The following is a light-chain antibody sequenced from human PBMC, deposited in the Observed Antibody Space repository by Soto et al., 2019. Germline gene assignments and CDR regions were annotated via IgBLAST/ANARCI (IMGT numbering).Light chain of an antibody. Sequence: DIQVTQCPSTLSASVGDRVTITCRASQSISSWLAWYQQKPGKAPNLLIYEASRLESAVPSRFSGSASGTEFTLTINSLHPDDNATDICEQYSSYPETFGQGAKV. V-gene: IGKV1-5*03. J-gene: IGKJ1*01. CDR3: EQYSSYPET. CDR1: QSISSW. CDR2: EAS.